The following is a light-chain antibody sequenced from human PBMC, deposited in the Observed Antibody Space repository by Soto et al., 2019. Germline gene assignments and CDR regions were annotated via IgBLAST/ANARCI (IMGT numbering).Light chain of an antibody. J-gene: IGKJ5*01. CDR2: GAS. V-gene: IGKV3-20*01. Sequence: EIVLTQSPGTLSLSPGERVTLSCRAIQSVSSNYLAWYQQKPGQAPRLLIYGASSRATGIPDRFSGRGSGTDFTLTISRLEPEDFAVYYCQQYGSSPSIPFGQGTRLEIK. CDR1: QSVSSNY. CDR3: QQYGSSPSIP.